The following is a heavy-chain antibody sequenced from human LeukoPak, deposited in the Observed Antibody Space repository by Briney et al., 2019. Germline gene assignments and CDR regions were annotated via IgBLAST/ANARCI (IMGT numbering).Heavy chain of an antibody. J-gene: IGHJ3*01. V-gene: IGHV3-48*04. Sequence: GGSLRLSCVVSDFTFSFYWMTWVRQAPGRGLEWVSYISSSSSTIYYADSVKGRFTISRDNAKNSLYLQINSLRAEDTAVYYCARSSYSSSSSVWGQGTMVTVSS. CDR1: DFTFSFYW. CDR3: ARSSYSSSSSV. D-gene: IGHD6-6*01. CDR2: ISSSSSTI.